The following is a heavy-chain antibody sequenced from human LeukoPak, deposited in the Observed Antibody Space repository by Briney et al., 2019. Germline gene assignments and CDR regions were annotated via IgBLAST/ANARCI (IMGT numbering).Heavy chain of an antibody. CDR2: EGSAGGT. V-gene: IGHV3-23*01. CDR1: GFTFINYA. J-gene: IGHJ3*02. Sequence: PGGSLRLSCAASGFTFINYAVSWVRQARGQGLGWVSAEGSAGGTYYADSVKGRFTISRDNSGNTLSLQMNGLRVEDTAVYYCASRTWTGPGYYAFDIWGQGTMVTVSS. CDR3: ASRTWTGPGYYAFDI. D-gene: IGHD3/OR15-3a*01.